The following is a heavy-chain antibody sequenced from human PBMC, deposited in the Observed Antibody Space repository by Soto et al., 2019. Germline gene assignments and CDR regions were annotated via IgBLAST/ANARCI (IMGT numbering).Heavy chain of an antibody. CDR1: GGTFSSYA. D-gene: IGHD3-3*01. CDR2: IIPIFGTA. CDR3: ARGNKRFLAWLPHFDY. Sequence: VKVSCKASGGTFSSYAISWVRQAPGQGLEWMGGIIPIFGTANYAQKFQGRVTITADESTSTAYMELSSLRSEDTAVYYCARGNKRFLAWLPHFDYWGQGTLVTVSS. J-gene: IGHJ4*02. V-gene: IGHV1-69*13.